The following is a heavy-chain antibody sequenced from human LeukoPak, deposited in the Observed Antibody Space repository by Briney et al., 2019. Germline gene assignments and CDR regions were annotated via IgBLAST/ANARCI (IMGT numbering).Heavy chain of an antibody. J-gene: IGHJ4*02. D-gene: IGHD4-17*01. CDR2: IIPIFGTA. CDR1: GGTFSSYA. Sequence: ASVKVSCKASGGTFSSYAISWVRQAPGQGLEWMGGIIPIFGTANYAQKFQGRVTITADESTSTAYMELSSLRSEDTAVYYCATGAYGRRYFDYWGQGTLVTVSS. V-gene: IGHV1-69*13. CDR3: ATGAYGRRYFDY.